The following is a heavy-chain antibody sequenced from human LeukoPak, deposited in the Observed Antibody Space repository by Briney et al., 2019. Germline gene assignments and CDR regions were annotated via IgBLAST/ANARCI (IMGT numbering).Heavy chain of an antibody. CDR1: GFTFSIYA. J-gene: IGHJ4*02. Sequence: PGGSLRLSCAASGFTFSIYAMSWVRQAPGKELEWVSGISGNSGSTYYADSVKGRFTISRDNSKNTPYMQMNSLRAEDTAVYYCVRAQGDLNYWGQGTLVTVSS. D-gene: IGHD3-16*01. V-gene: IGHV3-23*01. CDR2: ISGNSGST. CDR3: VRAQGDLNY.